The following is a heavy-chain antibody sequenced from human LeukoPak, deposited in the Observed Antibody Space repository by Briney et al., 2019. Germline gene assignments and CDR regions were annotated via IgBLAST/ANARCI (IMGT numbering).Heavy chain of an antibody. CDR2: INSDGSGT. D-gene: IGHD4-23*01. Sequence: GSLRLSCAASGFTFSNYWMHWVRQAPRKGLVWVSRINSDGSGTTYADSVRGRFTISRDNAKNTLYLQVNSLRAEDTAVYYCARTEGTVAYDSWGQGTLVTVSS. CDR1: GFTFSNYW. CDR3: ARTEGTVAYDS. V-gene: IGHV3-74*01. J-gene: IGHJ5*01.